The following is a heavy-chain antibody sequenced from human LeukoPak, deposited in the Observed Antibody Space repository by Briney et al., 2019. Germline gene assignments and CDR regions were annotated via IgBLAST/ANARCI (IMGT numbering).Heavy chain of an antibody. CDR3: ASLRERSYYARGFDY. D-gene: IGHD1-26*01. J-gene: IGHJ4*02. CDR1: GGSISSYY. Sequence: PSETLSLTCTVSGGSISSYYWSWIRQPPGKGLEWIGYIYYSGSTNYNPSLKRRVTISVDTSKNQFSLKLNSVTAADTAVYYCASLRERSYYARGFDYWGQGTLVTVSS. V-gene: IGHV4-59*08. CDR2: IYYSGST.